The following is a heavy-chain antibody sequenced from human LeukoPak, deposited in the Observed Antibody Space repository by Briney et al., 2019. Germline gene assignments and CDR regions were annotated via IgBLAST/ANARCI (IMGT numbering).Heavy chain of an antibody. V-gene: IGHV3-30*04. CDR2: ISYDGSNE. J-gene: IGHJ4*02. CDR1: GFTFSSYV. Sequence: GRSLRLSCAASGFTFSSYVMHWVRQAPGKGLEWVAIISYDGSNEYYADSVKGRFTISRDNSKNALYLQMNSLRAGDTAVYYCAKPHFDDWGQGTLVTVSS. CDR3: AKPHFDD.